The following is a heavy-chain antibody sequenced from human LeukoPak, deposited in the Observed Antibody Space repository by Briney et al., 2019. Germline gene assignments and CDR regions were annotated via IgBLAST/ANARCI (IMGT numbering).Heavy chain of an antibody. D-gene: IGHD1-26*01. CDR3: AKDRAWPLNWFDP. CDR1: GFTFSNYA. J-gene: IGHJ5*02. CDR2: ISGSGGST. V-gene: IGHV3-23*01. Sequence: GGSLRLSCAASGFTFSNYAMNWVRQAPGKGLEWVSAISGSGGSTYYADSVKGRFTISRDNSKNTLYLQMNSLRAEDTAVYYCAKDRAWPLNWFDPWGRGTLVTVSS.